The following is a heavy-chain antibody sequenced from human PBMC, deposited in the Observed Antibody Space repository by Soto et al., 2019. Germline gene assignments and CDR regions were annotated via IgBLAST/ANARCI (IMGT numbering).Heavy chain of an antibody. CDR1: GGTFSSYA. CDR2: IIPIFGTA. CDR3: VRPDYDFWSGYTSPDYYYGMDV. Sequence: ASVKVSCKASGGTFSSYAISWVRQAPGQGLEWMGGIIPIFGTANYAQKFQGRVTITADESTSTAYMELSSLRSEDTAVYYCVRPDYDFWSGYTSPDYYYGMDVWGQGTTVTVSS. J-gene: IGHJ6*02. D-gene: IGHD3-3*01. V-gene: IGHV1-69*13.